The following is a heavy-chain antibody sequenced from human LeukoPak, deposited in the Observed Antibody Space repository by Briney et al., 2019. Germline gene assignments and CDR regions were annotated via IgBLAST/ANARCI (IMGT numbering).Heavy chain of an antibody. Sequence: ASVKVSCKASGYTFTSYYMHWVRQAPGQGLEWMGVINPSGGSTVYAQNFQGRVTMTRDTSTSTVYMELSSLRSEDTAAYYCARENMIRGVKHFDYWGQGTLVTVSS. D-gene: IGHD3-10*01. CDR3: ARENMIRGVKHFDY. V-gene: IGHV1-46*01. J-gene: IGHJ4*02. CDR1: GYTFTSYY. CDR2: INPSGGST.